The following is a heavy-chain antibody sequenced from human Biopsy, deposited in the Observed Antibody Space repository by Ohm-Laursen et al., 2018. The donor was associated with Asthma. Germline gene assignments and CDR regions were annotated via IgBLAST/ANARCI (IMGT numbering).Heavy chain of an antibody. Sequence: SLRLSCSASGFTLNSYSMNWVRQAPGKGLEWVSYISSSSSTIYYADSVKGRFTISRDNAKNSLYLQMNSLRDEDTAVYYCARFKRGYSYGYAGVFDYWGQGTLVTVSS. J-gene: IGHJ4*02. V-gene: IGHV3-48*02. CDR3: ARFKRGYSYGYAGVFDY. CDR1: GFTLNSYS. CDR2: ISSSSSTI. D-gene: IGHD5-18*01.